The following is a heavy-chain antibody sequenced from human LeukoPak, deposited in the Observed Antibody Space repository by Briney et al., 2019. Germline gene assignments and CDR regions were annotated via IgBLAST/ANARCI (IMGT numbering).Heavy chain of an antibody. V-gene: IGHV3-33*01. CDR3: ARDGGLDNSGYYPIDY. J-gene: IGHJ4*02. D-gene: IGHD3-22*01. Sequence: GGSLRLSCAASGFSFSRYGMHWVHQAPGKGLEWVAVIWYDGSKKDYADSVKGRFTISRDNSKNTLFLQMNSLRAEDTAVYYCARDGGLDNSGYYPIDYWGQGTLLTVSS. CDR1: GFSFSRYG. CDR2: IWYDGSKK.